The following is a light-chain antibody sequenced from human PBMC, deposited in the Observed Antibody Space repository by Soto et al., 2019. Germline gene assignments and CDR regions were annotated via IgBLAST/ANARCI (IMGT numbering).Light chain of an antibody. CDR2: GAS. Sequence: EIVLTQSPGTLSLSPGERATLSCRASQSVSSSYLAWYQQKPGQAPRLLIYGASSRATGIPDRFSGSGSGTDFALTISRVGPEDFAVYYCQQYGSSPFTFGQGTRLEIK. CDR3: QQYGSSPFT. CDR1: QSVSSSY. V-gene: IGKV3-20*01. J-gene: IGKJ5*01.